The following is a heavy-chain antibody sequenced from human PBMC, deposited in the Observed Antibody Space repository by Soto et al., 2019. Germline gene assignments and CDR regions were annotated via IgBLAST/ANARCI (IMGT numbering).Heavy chain of an antibody. Sequence: LETLSLTCPVAGVSISNYDWSWIRPPPGKGLEWIGYIYYSGSTNYNPSLKSRVTISVDTSKNQFSLKLSSVTAADTAVYYCARSDGRYWGQGTLVTVSS. CDR1: GVSISNYD. CDR2: IYYSGST. J-gene: IGHJ4*02. CDR3: ARSDGRY. V-gene: IGHV4-59*01.